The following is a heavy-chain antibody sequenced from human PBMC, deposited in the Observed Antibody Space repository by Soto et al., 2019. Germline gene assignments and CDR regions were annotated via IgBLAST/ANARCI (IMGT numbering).Heavy chain of an antibody. J-gene: IGHJ6*02. V-gene: IGHV1-2*02. CDR1: GYTFTGYY. Sequence: ASVKVSCKASGYTFTGYYMHWVRQAPGQGLEWMGWINPNSGGTNYAQKFQGRVTMTRDTSISTAYMELSRLRSDDTAVYYCARDMSPITIFGVVITVWSYYYGMGVWGQGTTVTVSS. D-gene: IGHD3-3*01. CDR2: INPNSGGT. CDR3: ARDMSPITIFGVVITVWSYYYGMGV.